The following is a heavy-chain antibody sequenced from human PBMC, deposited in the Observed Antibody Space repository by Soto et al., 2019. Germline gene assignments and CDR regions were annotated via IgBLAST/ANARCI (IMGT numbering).Heavy chain of an antibody. Sequence: QVQLQESGPGLVKPSQTLSLTCTVSGGPISSGGYYWSLIRQHPGKSLEWIGSIYYSGSTYYNPSLKSRATISVDTSKNQFSLQLSSVTAADTAVYYCARGVLHWGQGTLVTVSS. V-gene: IGHV4-31*03. D-gene: IGHD3-16*01. J-gene: IGHJ4*02. CDR1: GGPISSGGYY. CDR3: ARGVLH. CDR2: IYYSGST.